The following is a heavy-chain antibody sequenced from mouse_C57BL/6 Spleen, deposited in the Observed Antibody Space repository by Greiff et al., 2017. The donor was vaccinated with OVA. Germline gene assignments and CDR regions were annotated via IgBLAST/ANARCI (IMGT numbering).Heavy chain of an antibody. V-gene: IGHV1-82*01. CDR1: GYAFSSSW. CDR2: IYPGDGDT. J-gene: IGHJ1*03. CDR3: ARGLTTGGYFDV. D-gene: IGHD1-1*01. Sequence: VQLQQSGPELVKPGASVKISCKASGYAFSSSWMNWVKQRPGKGLEWIGRIYPGDGDTNYNGKFKGTATLTADKSSSTAYMQLSSLTSEDSAVYFCARGLTTGGYFDVWGTGTTVTVSS.